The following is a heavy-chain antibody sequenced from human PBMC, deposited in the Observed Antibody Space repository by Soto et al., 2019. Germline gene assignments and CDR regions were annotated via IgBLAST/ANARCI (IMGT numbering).Heavy chain of an antibody. CDR2: IYHSGST. Sequence: PSETLSLTCAVSGGSISSSNWWSWVRQPPGKGLEWIGEIYHSGSTNYNPSLKSRVTISVDKSKNQFSLKLSSVTAADTAVYYCARVGFPYYYGMDVWGQGTTVTVSS. CDR3: ARVGFPYYYGMDV. J-gene: IGHJ6*02. CDR1: GGSISSSNW. V-gene: IGHV4-4*02.